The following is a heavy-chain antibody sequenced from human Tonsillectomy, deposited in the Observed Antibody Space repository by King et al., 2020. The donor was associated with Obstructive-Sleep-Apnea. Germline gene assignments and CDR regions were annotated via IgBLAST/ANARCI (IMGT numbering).Heavy chain of an antibody. Sequence: DVQLVESGGGLVKPGGSLTLSCAASGFSFSSYSMNWVRQAPGKGLEWVSSISGGSSSIHYADSLKGRFTISRDNAKNSLFLQMNSLRAEDTAVYYCARGGPFLGSGSYSPSNWFDPWGQGTLVTVSS. V-gene: IGHV3-21*01. J-gene: IGHJ5*02. CDR1: GFSFSSYS. CDR2: ISGGSSSI. D-gene: IGHD3-10*01. CDR3: ARGGPFLGSGSYSPSNWFDP.